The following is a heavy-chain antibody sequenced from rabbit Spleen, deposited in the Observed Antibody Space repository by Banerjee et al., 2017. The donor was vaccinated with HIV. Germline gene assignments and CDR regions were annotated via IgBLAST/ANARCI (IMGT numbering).Heavy chain of an antibody. D-gene: IGHD1-1*01. CDR3: ARDLVAVIGWNFSL. CDR1: GFTLTSYW. Sequence: QSLEESGGGLVKPDESLTLTCTVSGFTLTSYWMNWVRQAPGKGLEWIGYITTNSDNTYYASWAKGRFTISKTSSTTVTLQMTSLTAADTATYFCARDLVAVIGWNFSLWGPGTLVTVS. J-gene: IGHJ6*01. V-gene: IGHV1S40*01. CDR2: ITTNSDNT.